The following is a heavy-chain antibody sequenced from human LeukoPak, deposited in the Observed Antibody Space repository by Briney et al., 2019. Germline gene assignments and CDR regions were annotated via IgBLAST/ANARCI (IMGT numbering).Heavy chain of an antibody. V-gene: IGHV4-34*01. CDR2: INHSGST. Sequence: SETLSLTCAVFGGSFSGYFWSWIRQPPGKGLEWIGEINHSGSTNYNPSPKSRVTISMDTSKNQFFLKLSSVTAADTAVYYCARVTIFGVVFIDSWGQGTLVTVSS. J-gene: IGHJ4*02. CDR3: ARVTIFGVVFIDS. CDR1: GGSFSGYF. D-gene: IGHD3-3*01.